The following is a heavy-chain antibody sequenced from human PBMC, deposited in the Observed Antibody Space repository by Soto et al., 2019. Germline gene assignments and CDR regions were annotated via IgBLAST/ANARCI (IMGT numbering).Heavy chain of an antibody. CDR3: ARLVYDTRLNYMYFDF. D-gene: IGHD3-10*01. Sequence: QVKLQESGPGLATPSGTLSHTCAVSGVSISSGNWWTWVRQSPQRGLEYIGEIFHDGTANYYPSFERRVAISVDTSKNQFSLKLTSVTAADTAIYFCARLVYDTRLNYMYFDFWGQGTLVTVSS. CDR1: GVSISSGNW. J-gene: IGHJ4*02. V-gene: IGHV4-4*02. CDR2: IFHDGTA.